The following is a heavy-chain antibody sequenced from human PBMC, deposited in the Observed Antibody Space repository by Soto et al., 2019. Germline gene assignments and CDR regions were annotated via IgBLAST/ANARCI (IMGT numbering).Heavy chain of an antibody. D-gene: IGHD2-2*01. CDR2: IRSKAYGGTT. J-gene: IGHJ4*02. CDR3: TREPLLYCSSTSCYADTAPFDY. V-gene: IGHV3-49*03. CDR1: GFTFGDYA. Sequence: PGGSLRLSCTASGFTFGDYAMSWFRQAPGKGLEWVGFIRSKAYGGTTEYAASVKGGFTISRDDSKSIAYLQMNSLKTEDTAVYYCTREPLLYCSSTSCYADTAPFDYWGQGTLVTVSS.